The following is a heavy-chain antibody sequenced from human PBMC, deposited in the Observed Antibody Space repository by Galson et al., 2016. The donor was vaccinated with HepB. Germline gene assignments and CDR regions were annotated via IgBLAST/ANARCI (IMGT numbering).Heavy chain of an antibody. CDR1: GFTLSHYW. D-gene: IGHD1-7*01. V-gene: IGHV3-48*02. Sequence: SPRLSCAASGFTLSHYWMSWVRQAPGKGLEWISYIRTSSSTIYYADSVKGRFTISRDDAANSLYLQMNSLRDEDTAVYYCAKEATATTGAKTKRVWYCDHWGRGTLVTVSS. CDR3: AKEATATTGAKTKRVWYCDH. J-gene: IGHJ2*01. CDR2: IRTSSSTI.